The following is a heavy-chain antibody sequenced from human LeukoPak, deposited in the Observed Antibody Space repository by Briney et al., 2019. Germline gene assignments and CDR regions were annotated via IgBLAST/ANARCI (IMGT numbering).Heavy chain of an antibody. Sequence: GASVKVSCKSAGYTFTSYYMHWVRQAPGQGLDWMGTINPSGGSTSYAQKFQGRVTMTRDTSTSTVYMELSSLRSEDTAVYYCARGGRGEGTGTTRVAFDIWGLGTMVTVSS. CDR1: GYTFTSYY. CDR3: ARGGRGEGTGTTRVAFDI. J-gene: IGHJ3*02. D-gene: IGHD1-1*01. CDR2: INPSGGST. V-gene: IGHV1-46*01.